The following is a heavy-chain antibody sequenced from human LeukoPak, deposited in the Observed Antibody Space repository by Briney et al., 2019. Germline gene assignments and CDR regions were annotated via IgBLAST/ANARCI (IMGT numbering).Heavy chain of an antibody. D-gene: IGHD3-22*01. CDR2: FNPNSGAT. V-gene: IGHV1-2*02. CDR1: GYTFTGYY. J-gene: IGHJ2*01. CDR3: ARVPSGYSYWYFDL. Sequence: ASVKVSCKASGYTFTGYYMHWVRQAPGQGLEWMGWFNPNSGATNYAQKFQGRVTMTRETSISTAYMELSRLRSDDTAVYYCARVPSGYSYWYFDLWGRGTLVTVSS.